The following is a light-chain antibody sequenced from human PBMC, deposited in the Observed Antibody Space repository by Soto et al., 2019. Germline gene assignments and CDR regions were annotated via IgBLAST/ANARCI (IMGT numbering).Light chain of an antibody. Sequence: QAVVTQEPSFSVSPGRTVTLTCGLSSGSVSTSFYPSRYQQTPGQAPRTLIYSTNTRSSGVPDRFSGSIIGNKAALTITGAQADDESDYYCVLYMGGGVWVFGGGTKLTVL. V-gene: IGLV8-61*01. J-gene: IGLJ3*02. CDR3: VLYMGGGVWV. CDR1: SGSVSTSFY. CDR2: STN.